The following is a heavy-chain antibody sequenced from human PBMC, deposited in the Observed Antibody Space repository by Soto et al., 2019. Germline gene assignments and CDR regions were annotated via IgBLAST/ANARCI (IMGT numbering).Heavy chain of an antibody. Sequence: SETLSLTCAVYGGSFSGYYWSWIRQPPGKGLEWIGEINHSGSTNYNPSLKSRVTISVDTSKNQFSLKLSSVTAADTAVYYCANSLGYCSSTSCYNIDWGQGTLVTVSS. CDR2: INHSGST. V-gene: IGHV4-34*01. J-gene: IGHJ4*02. CDR1: GGSFSGYY. CDR3: ANSLGYCSSTSCYNID. D-gene: IGHD2-2*02.